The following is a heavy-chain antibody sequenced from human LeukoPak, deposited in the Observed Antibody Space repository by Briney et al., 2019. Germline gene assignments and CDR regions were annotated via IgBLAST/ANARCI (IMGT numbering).Heavy chain of an antibody. CDR2: IYYSGST. CDR1: GGSISSYY. Sequence: SSETLSLTCTVSGGSISSYYWSWIRQPPGKGLEWIGYIYYSGSTNYNPSLKSRVTISVDTSKNQFSLKLSSVTAADTAVYYCARGYSGYDRYDYWGQGTLVTVSS. J-gene: IGHJ4*02. V-gene: IGHV4-59*01. D-gene: IGHD5-12*01. CDR3: ARGYSGYDRYDY.